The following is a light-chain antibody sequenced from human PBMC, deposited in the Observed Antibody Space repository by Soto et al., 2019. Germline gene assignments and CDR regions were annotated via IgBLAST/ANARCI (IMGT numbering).Light chain of an antibody. CDR2: GAS. J-gene: IGKJ1*01. Sequence: EIVLTQSPGSLSLSPGERATLSCRASQSVSSTFFAWYQQRPGQAPRLLMYGASSRATGIPERLSGSGSGTVFTLTISRLEPEYVAVYYWQQFDSSVTFGQGTKVEIK. V-gene: IGKV3-20*01. CDR3: QQFDSSVT. CDR1: QSVSSTF.